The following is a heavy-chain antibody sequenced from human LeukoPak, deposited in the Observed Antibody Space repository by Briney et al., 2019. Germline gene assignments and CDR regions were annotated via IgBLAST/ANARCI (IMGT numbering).Heavy chain of an antibody. D-gene: IGHD3-22*01. V-gene: IGHV4-4*07. CDR1: GGSISSYY. CDR3: ARGTLEHSSGYYYFDY. J-gene: IGHJ4*02. Sequence: SETLSLTCTVSGGSISSYYWSWIRQPAGKGLEWIGRIYTSGSTNYNPSLKSRVTISVDTSKNQFSLKLSSVTAADTAVYYCARGTLEHSSGYYYFDYWGQGTLVTVSS. CDR2: IYTSGST.